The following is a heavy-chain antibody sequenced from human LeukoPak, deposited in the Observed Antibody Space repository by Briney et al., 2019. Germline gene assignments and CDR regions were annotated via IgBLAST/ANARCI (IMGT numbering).Heavy chain of an antibody. Sequence: IPSETLSLTCAVSGGSISSSKWWSWVRQPPGKGLERIGEIYHSGSTKYNPSLKSRVTILEDKSKNQFSLKLSSVTAADTAVYYCARLSLKVLEWSPTKGKETHYFDYWGQGTLVTVSS. CDR3: ARLSLKVLEWSPTKGKETHYFDY. D-gene: IGHD3-3*01. V-gene: IGHV4-4*02. CDR2: IYHSGST. J-gene: IGHJ4*02. CDR1: GGSISSSKW.